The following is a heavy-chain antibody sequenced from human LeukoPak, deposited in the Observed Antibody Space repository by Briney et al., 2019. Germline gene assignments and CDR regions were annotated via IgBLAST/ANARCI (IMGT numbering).Heavy chain of an antibody. V-gene: IGHV3-30*18. CDR2: ISYDGSNK. CDR3: AKENSIHIGNYYGSGSYYNYFDY. CDR1: GFTFSSYG. D-gene: IGHD3-10*01. J-gene: IGHJ4*02. Sequence: GGSLRLSCAASGFTFSSYGMHWVRQAPGKGLEWVAVISYDGSNKYYADSVKGRFTISRDNSKNTLYLQMNSLRAEDTAVYYCAKENSIHIGNYYGSGSYYNYFDYWGQGTLVTVSS.